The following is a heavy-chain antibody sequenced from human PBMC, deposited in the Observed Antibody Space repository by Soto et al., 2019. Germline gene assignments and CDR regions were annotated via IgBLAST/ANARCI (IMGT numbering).Heavy chain of an antibody. CDR2: ISHSGLR. CDR3: ATSNTTCPGCYS. J-gene: IGHJ5*02. Sequence: SETLSLTCTVSGGSISSYYWSWIRQSPGKGLEWIGYISHSGLRHYRASLQSRLTMSVETSKNQFSLNLTSVTAADTAIYYCATSNTTCPGCYSWGQGTLVTVSS. V-gene: IGHV4-59*01. D-gene: IGHD2-2*01. CDR1: GGSISSYY.